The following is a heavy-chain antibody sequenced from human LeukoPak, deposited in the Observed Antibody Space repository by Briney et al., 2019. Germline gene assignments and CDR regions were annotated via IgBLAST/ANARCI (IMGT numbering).Heavy chain of an antibody. V-gene: IGHV4-61*02. J-gene: IGHJ3*02. CDR1: GSSISSGSYF. Sequence: KPSETLSLTCTVSGSSISSGSYFWSWIRQPAGKGLEWIGRIYTSGSTNYNPSLKSRVTISVDTSKNQFSLKLSSVTAADTAVYYCARDGYCSSTSCYDAFDIWGQGTMVTVSS. CDR3: ARDGYCSSTSCYDAFDI. D-gene: IGHD2-2*03. CDR2: IYTSGST.